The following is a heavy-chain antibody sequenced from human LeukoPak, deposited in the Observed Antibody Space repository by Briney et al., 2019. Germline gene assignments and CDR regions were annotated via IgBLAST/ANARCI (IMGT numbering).Heavy chain of an antibody. V-gene: IGHV4-4*07. D-gene: IGHD2-2*01. CDR1: GGSISSYY. CDR2: IYPSGST. Sequence: SETLSLTCTVSGGSISSYYWSWIRQPAGKGLEWIGRIYPSGSTNYNPSLKSRVTMSVDTSNNQFSLTLSSVTAADTGVYYCARDPCLYCSGTSCSPDYGMDVWGQGTTVTVSS. J-gene: IGHJ6*02. CDR3: ARDPCLYCSGTSCSPDYGMDV.